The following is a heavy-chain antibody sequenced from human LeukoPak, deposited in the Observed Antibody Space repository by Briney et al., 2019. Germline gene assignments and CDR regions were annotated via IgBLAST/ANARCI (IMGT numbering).Heavy chain of an antibody. Sequence: GRSLRLSCAASGFTFNNYAMHWVRQAPGKGLEWVAVISYDGSNKYYADSVKGRFTISRDNSKNTLYLQMNSLRAEDTAVYYCAKGQDSFIVVTPLGYWGQGTLVTVSS. V-gene: IGHV3-30-3*01. CDR2: ISYDGSNK. J-gene: IGHJ4*02. CDR1: GFTFNNYA. D-gene: IGHD2-2*01. CDR3: AKGQDSFIVVTPLGY.